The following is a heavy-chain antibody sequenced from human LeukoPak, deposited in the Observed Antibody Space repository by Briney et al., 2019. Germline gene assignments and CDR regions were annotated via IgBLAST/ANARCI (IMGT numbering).Heavy chain of an antibody. CDR1: GYTFSDNY. V-gene: IGHV1-2*02. CDR2: INLHSGGT. Sequence: ASVKVSCKASGYTFSDNYIHWVRQPAGQGLEWMGWINLHSGGTNYGENFQGRVTLTRDTSISTAYMDLSSLISDDTAVYYCPREFMRVTAFDIWGQGTMVNVSS. CDR3: PREFMRVTAFDI. D-gene: IGHD2-21*02. J-gene: IGHJ3*02.